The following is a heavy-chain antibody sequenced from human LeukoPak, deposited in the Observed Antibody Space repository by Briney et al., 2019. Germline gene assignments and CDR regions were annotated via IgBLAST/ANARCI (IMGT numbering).Heavy chain of an antibody. CDR3: ARAEVGVTAQYGNWFDP. CDR1: GGSFSGYY. CDR2: INHSGST. D-gene: IGHD2-21*02. J-gene: IGHJ5*02. Sequence: PSETLSLTCAVYGGSFSGYYWSWIRQPPGKGLEWIGEINHSGSTNYNPSLKSRVTMSVDTSKNQFSLKLSSVTAADTAVYYCARAEVGVTAQYGNWFDPWGQGTLVTVSS. V-gene: IGHV4-34*01.